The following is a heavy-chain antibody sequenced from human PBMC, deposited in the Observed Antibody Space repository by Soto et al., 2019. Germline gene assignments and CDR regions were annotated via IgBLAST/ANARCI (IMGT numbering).Heavy chain of an antibody. Sequence: QVQLQESGPGLLEPSETLSLTCTVSGDSVSSGSYYWTWIRQPAGKGLERIGHLYYTGTTNYNHSPDIQVTMSLDTSSNQFSLKLSSVTASDTAVYYCSRTFCSTTSCQTHGMDVWGQGTSVTVSS. J-gene: IGHJ6*02. V-gene: IGHV4-61*01. CDR2: LYYTGTT. CDR1: GDSVSSGSYY. D-gene: IGHD2-2*01. CDR3: SRTFCSTTSCQTHGMDV.